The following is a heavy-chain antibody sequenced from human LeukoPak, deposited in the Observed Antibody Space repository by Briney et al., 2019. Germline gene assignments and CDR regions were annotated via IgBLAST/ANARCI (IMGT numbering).Heavy chain of an antibody. CDR2: IRYQGRDK. Sequence: PGPSLRPSCAAAGFTFIGSGIGWASHAPGKWLGWVALIRYQGRDKIYASTVKARFTFSRANSKNTLYLQMNSLRAEDTAVYYCAKDPPSIVGVTWGQGTLVTVSS. CDR3: AKDPPSIVGVT. CDR1: GFTFIGSG. J-gene: IGHJ5*02. V-gene: IGHV3-30*02. D-gene: IGHD1-26*01.